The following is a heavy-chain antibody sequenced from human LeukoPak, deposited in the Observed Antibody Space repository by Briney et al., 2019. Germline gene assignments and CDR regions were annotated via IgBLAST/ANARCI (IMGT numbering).Heavy chain of an antibody. V-gene: IGHV4-34*01. D-gene: IGHD3-3*01. CDR2: INHSGST. CDR3: ARGRRNFGVVIKALRWFDP. Sequence: PSETLSPTCAVYGGSFSGHYWSWIRQPPGKGLEWIGEINHSGSTNYNPSLKSRVTISVDTSKNQFSLKLSSVTAADTAVYYCARGRRNFGVVIKALRWFDPWGQGTLVTVSS. J-gene: IGHJ5*02. CDR1: GGSFSGHY.